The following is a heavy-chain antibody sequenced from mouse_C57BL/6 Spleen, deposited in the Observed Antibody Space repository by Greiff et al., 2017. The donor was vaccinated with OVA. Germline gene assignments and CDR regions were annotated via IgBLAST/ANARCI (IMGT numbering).Heavy chain of an antibody. J-gene: IGHJ3*01. V-gene: IGHV1-26*01. CDR1: GYTFTDYY. Sequence: VQLQQSGPELVKPGASVKISCKASGYTFTDYYMNWVKQSHGKSLEWIGDINPNNGGTSYNQKFKGKATLTLDKSSITAYMELRSLTSEDSAVYYCARAGGLRPFAYWGQGTLVTVSA. D-gene: IGHD2-4*01. CDR2: INPNNGGT. CDR3: ARAGGLRPFAY.